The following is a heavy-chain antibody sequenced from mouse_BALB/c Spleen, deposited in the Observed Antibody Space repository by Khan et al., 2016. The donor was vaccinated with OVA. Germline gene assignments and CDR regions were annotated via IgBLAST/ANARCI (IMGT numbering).Heavy chain of an antibody. V-gene: IGHV9-3-1*01. CDR3: SKSNGNYWFAY. CDR2: INTYTGEA. J-gene: IGHJ3*01. D-gene: IGHD2-1*01. CDR1: GYTLTDYG. Sequence: QIQLVQSGPELKKPGETVKISCKASGYTLTDYGMNWVKQAPGKGFKWMGWINTYTGEATYADDFKARFAFSLDTSANTAYLQSNNLKAEDAATYFCSKSNGNYWFAYRGQGTRVTVSA.